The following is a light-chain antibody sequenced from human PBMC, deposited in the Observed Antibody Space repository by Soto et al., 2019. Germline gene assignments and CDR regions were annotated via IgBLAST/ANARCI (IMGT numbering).Light chain of an antibody. Sequence: QSVLTQPASVSGSPGQSITISCTGTSSDVGSYNLVSWYQQHPGKAPKLMICEGSKRPSGVSNRVSGSKSGNTASLTISGLQAEDEADYYCCSYAGSSTYVFGGGTKLTVL. CDR1: SSDVGSYNL. CDR2: EGS. V-gene: IGLV2-23*01. J-gene: IGLJ3*02. CDR3: CSYAGSSTYV.